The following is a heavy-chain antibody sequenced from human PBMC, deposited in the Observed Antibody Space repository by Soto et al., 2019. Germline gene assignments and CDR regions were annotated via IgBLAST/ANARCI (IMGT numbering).Heavy chain of an antibody. Sequence: SETLSLTCAVYGGSFSGYYWSWIRQPPGKGLEWIGEINHSGSTNYNPSLKSRVTISVDTSKNQFSLKLSSVTAADTAVYYCARMWGSGATITGFFDYWSQGTLDTVSS. CDR1: GGSFSGYY. CDR2: INHSGST. D-gene: IGHD1-26*01. V-gene: IGHV4-34*01. CDR3: ARMWGSGATITGFFDY. J-gene: IGHJ4*02.